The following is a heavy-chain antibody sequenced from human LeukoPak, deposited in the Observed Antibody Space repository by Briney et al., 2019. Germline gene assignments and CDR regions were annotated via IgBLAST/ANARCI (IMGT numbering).Heavy chain of an antibody. J-gene: IGHJ4*02. CDR3: ARERGALDY. Sequence: GSLRLSCAASGFSFTSYSMSWVRQAPGKGLEWVSGTSDRGDYTYYADSVKGRFTISRDNSKNTLYLQMNSLRAEDTAVYYCARERGALDYWGQGTLVTVSS. CDR1: GFSFTSYS. CDR2: TSDRGDYT. V-gene: IGHV3-23*01.